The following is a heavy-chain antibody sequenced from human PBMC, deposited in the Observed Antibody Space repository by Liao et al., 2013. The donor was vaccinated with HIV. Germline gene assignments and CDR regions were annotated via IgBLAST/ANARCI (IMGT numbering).Heavy chain of an antibody. V-gene: IGHV4-39*07. J-gene: IGHJ5*02. D-gene: IGHD6-19*01. Sequence: QLQLQESGPGLVKPSETLSLTCTVSGGSISSSSYYWGWIRQPPGKGLEWLGSIYYSGVTYYNPSLKSRVTISVDTSKNQFSLKLSSVTAADTAVYYCARVSGWYVGWFDPWGQGTLVTVSS. CDR2: IYYSGVT. CDR3: ARVSGWYVGWFDP. CDR1: GGSISSSSYY.